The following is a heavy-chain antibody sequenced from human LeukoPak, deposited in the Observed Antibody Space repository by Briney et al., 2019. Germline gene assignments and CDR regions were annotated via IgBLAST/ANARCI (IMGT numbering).Heavy chain of an antibody. Sequence: AGSLTLTCAASGFTFSSYARSWVRQAPGKGLEWASAISGSGGSTYYADSVEGRFTISRYNSKNTLYLQMSSLRAEDTAVYYCAKLTLCYGSGSYSDYGGQGTLVTVS. J-gene: IGHJ4*02. CDR1: GFTFSSYA. V-gene: IGHV3-23*01. CDR2: ISGSGGST. CDR3: AKLTLCYGSGSYSDY. D-gene: IGHD3-10*01.